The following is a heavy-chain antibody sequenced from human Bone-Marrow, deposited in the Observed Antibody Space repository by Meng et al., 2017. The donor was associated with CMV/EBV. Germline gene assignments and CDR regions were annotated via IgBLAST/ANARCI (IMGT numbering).Heavy chain of an antibody. D-gene: IGHD3-16*01. J-gene: IGHJ3*02. CDR3: AKAVFGGVSLSAFDI. Sequence: GESLKISCAASGFTFSSYGMHWVRQAPGKGLEWVAFIRYDGSNKYYADSVKGRFTISRDNSKNTLYLQMNSLRAEDTAVYYCAKAVFGGVSLSAFDIWGQGTRVTVSS. V-gene: IGHV3-30*02. CDR1: GFTFSSYG. CDR2: IRYDGSNK.